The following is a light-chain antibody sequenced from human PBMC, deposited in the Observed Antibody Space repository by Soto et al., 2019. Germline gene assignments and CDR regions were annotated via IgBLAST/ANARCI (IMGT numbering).Light chain of an antibody. J-gene: IGLJ2*01. CDR2: DNN. CDR3: ETWDSSLSAHV. Sequence: QSVLTQPPSVSAAPGQTVTISCSGSSSNIGNNYNYVSWYQQLPGTAPKVLIYDNNQRPSGIPDRFSGSKSGTSATLGITGLEPGDEADYYCETWDSSLSAHVFGGGTKLTVL. V-gene: IGLV1-51*01. CDR1: SSNIGNNYNY.